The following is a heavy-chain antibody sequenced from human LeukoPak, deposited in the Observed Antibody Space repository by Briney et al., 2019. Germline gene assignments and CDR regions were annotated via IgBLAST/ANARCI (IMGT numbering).Heavy chain of an antibody. Sequence: SETLSLTCTVSGGSISSSPYYWGWIRQPPGKGLEWIGNIYYSGSTYYNPSLKTRVTISVDTSKNEFSLRLTSVTAADTAVYYCARHASVDGNWPRPLDYWGQGSLVTVSS. CDR1: GGSISSSPYY. J-gene: IGHJ4*02. CDR2: IYYSGST. CDR3: ARHASVDGNWPRPLDY. D-gene: IGHD6-19*01. V-gene: IGHV4-39*01.